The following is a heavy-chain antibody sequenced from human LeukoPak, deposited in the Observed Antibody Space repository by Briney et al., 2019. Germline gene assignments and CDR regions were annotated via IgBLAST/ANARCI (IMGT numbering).Heavy chain of an antibody. D-gene: IGHD1-7*01. CDR1: GYTFTGYY. CDR3: ARAGNYGGGNWFDP. Sequence: GASVKVSCKASGYTFTGYYMHWVRQAPGQGLKWMGWINPNSGGTNYAQKFQGRVTMTRDTSISTAYMELSRLRSDDTAVYYCARAGNYGGGNWFDPWGQGTLVTVSS. CDR2: INPNSGGT. J-gene: IGHJ5*02. V-gene: IGHV1-2*02.